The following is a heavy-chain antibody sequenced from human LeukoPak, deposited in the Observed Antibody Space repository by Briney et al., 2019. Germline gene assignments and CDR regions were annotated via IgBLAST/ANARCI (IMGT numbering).Heavy chain of an antibody. V-gene: IGHV4-38-2*01. D-gene: IGHD3-3*01. CDR1: GYSISSGYY. J-gene: IGHJ3*02. CDR2: IYHSGST. Sequence: SETLSLTCAVSGYSISSGYYWGWIRQPPGKGLEWIGSIYHSGSTYYNPSLKSRVTISVDTSKNQFSLKLSSVTAADTAVYHCARLAAIFGVVSILYPDAFDIWGQGTMVTVSS. CDR3: ARLAAIFGVVSILYPDAFDI.